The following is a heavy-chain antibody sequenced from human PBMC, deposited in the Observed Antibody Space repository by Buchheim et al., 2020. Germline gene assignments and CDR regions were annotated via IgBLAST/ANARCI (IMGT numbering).Heavy chain of an antibody. CDR2: ISSSGSTI. D-gene: IGHD1-26*01. CDR1: GFTFSSYE. V-gene: IGHV3-48*03. Sequence: EVQLVESGGGLVQPGGSLRLSCAASGFTFSSYEMNWVRQAPGKGLEWVSYISSSGSTIYYADSVKGRFTISRDNAKHSLYLQMNSLRAEDTAVYYCAIVPIGVGAVRFYDYWGQGTL. CDR3: AIVPIGVGAVRFYDY. J-gene: IGHJ4*02.